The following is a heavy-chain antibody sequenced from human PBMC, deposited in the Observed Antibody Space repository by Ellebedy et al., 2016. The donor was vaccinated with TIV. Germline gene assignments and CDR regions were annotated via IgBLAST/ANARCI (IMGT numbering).Heavy chain of an antibody. V-gene: IGHV1-69*06. J-gene: IGHJ6*02. CDR1: GGTFSSYA. D-gene: IGHD3-9*01. CDR2: IIPIFGTA. Sequence: SVKVSCXASGGTFSSYAISWVRQAPGQGLEWMGGIIPIFGTANYAQKFQGRVTITADKSTSTAYMELSSLRSEDTAVYYCARGPNYDILTGYPRPYYYYGMDVWGQGTTVTVSS. CDR3: ARGPNYDILTGYPRPYYYYGMDV.